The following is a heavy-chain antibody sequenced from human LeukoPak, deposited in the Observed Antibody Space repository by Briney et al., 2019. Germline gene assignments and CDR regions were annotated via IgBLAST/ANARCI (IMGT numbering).Heavy chain of an antibody. CDR3: ARANRGHDY. CDR1: GYTFTGYY. V-gene: IGHV1-2*02. D-gene: IGHD7-27*01. J-gene: IGHJ4*02. Sequence: ASVKVSCKASGYTFTGYYMHWVRLAPGQGLEWMGWINPDSGGTNNAQKFQGRVTMTRDTSISTAYMELSRLRSEDTAVYYCARANRGHDYWGQGTLVTVSS. CDR2: INPDSGGT.